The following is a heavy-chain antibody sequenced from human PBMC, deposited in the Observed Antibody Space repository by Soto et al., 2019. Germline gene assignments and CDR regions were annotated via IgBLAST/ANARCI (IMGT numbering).Heavy chain of an antibody. CDR3: ARVIAPIAAAGPNWFDP. V-gene: IGHV3-53*01. D-gene: IGHD6-13*01. J-gene: IGHJ5*02. Sequence: PGGSLRLSCAASGFTVSSNYMSWVRQAPGKGLEWVSVIYSGGSTYYADSVKGRFTISRDNSKNTLYLQMNSLRAEDTAVYYCARVIAPIAAAGPNWFDPWGQGTLVTAPQ. CDR2: IYSGGST. CDR1: GFTVSSNY.